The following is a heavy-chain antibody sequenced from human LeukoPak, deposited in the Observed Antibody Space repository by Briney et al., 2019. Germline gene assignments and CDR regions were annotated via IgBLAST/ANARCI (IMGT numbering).Heavy chain of an antibody. V-gene: IGHV3-66*04. CDR2: IYSGGST. J-gene: IGHJ4*02. CDR3: ARHDGDYGDVDY. Sequence: GGSLRLSCAASGFTVSSNYMSWVRQAPGKGLEWVSVIYSGGSTYYADSVKGRFTISRDNSKNTLYLQMNSLRAEDKAVYYCARHDGDYGDVDYWGQGTLVTVSS. CDR1: GFTVSSNY. D-gene: IGHD4-17*01.